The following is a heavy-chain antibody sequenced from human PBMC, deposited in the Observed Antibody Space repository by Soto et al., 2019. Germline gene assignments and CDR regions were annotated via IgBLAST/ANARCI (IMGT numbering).Heavy chain of an antibody. CDR1: GFTFSSYA. CDR3: ARVHGGYDYSSKYYSYYGMDV. V-gene: IGHV3-64*01. CDR2: ISSNGGST. D-gene: IGHD5-12*01. Sequence: GSLRLSCAASGFTFSSYAMHWVRQAPGKGLEYVSAISSNGGSTYYANSVKGRFTISRDNSKNTLYLQMGSLRAEDMAVYYCARVHGGYDYSSKYYSYYGMDVWGQGTTVTVSS. J-gene: IGHJ6*02.